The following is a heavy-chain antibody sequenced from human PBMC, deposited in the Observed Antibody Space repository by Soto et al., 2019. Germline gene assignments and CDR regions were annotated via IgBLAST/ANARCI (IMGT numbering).Heavy chain of an antibody. CDR3: ARDGPMDRAFDI. V-gene: IGHV1-18*01. D-gene: IGHD3-10*01. J-gene: IGHJ3*02. CDR1: GYTFTSYA. Sequence: ASVKVSCKASGYTFTSYAMHWVRQAPGQGLEWMGWISADNGNTNYAQKLQGRVTMTTDTSTSTAYMELRSLRSDDTAVYYCARDGPMDRAFDIWGQGTMVTVSS. CDR2: ISADNGNT.